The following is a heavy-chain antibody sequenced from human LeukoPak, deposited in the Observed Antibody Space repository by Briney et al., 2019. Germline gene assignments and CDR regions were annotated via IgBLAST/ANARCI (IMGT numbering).Heavy chain of an antibody. Sequence: GGSLRLSCAASGFTFRSYLMSWVRQAPGKGLEWVTNIKQDGSEKYYVDSVKGRFTISRDNAENSLYLQMNSLRAEDTAVYYCARERGWPLHYFDYWGQGTLVTVSS. CDR3: ARERGWPLHYFDY. D-gene: IGHD5-24*01. CDR1: GFTFRSYL. J-gene: IGHJ4*02. V-gene: IGHV3-7*04. CDR2: IKQDGSEK.